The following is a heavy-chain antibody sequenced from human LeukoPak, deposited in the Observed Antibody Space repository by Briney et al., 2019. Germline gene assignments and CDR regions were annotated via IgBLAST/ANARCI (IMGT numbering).Heavy chain of an antibody. CDR3: ARHTLWWFDY. Sequence: GGSLRLSCAAYGFTFTNYWLTWVRQAPGKGLEWVANINQDGGMEYYVDSMKGRFAISRDNAKNLVYLQINSLRAEDTAVYFCARHTLWWFDYWGEGALVTV. CDR1: GFTFTNYW. J-gene: IGHJ4*02. V-gene: IGHV3-7*01. D-gene: IGHD2-8*02. CDR2: INQDGGME.